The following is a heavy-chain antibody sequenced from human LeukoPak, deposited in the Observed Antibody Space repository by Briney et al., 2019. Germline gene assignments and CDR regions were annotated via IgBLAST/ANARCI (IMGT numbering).Heavy chain of an antibody. CDR1: GFTFDDYG. D-gene: IGHD1-26*01. J-gene: IGHJ4*02. Sequence: GGSLRLSCAASGFTFDDYGMSWVRQAPGKGLEWVSGINWNGSSTGYADSVKGRFTISRDSAKNSLYLQMNSLRAEDTALYYCARVVGGRIVGTVDYWGQGTLVTVSS. CDR3: ARVVGGRIVGTVDY. V-gene: IGHV3-20*04. CDR2: INWNGSST.